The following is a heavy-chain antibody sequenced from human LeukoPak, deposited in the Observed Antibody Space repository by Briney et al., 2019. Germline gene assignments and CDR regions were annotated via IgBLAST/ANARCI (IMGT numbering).Heavy chain of an antibody. D-gene: IGHD4-23*01. J-gene: IGHJ3*02. CDR1: GFTFSNYW. Sequence: QAGGSLRLSCAASGFTFSNYWMSWVRQAPGKGLEWVASIRQDGSDNYYVDSVKGRFTISRDNAKNSLYLQMNSLRDDDTAVYYCARGDEYGGNSVTFDIWGQGTMVTVSS. V-gene: IGHV3-7*01. CDR2: IRQDGSDN. CDR3: ARGDEYGGNSVTFDI.